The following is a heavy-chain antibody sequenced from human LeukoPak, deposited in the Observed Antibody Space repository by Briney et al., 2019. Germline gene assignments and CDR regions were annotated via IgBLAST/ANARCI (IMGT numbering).Heavy chain of an antibody. CDR3: ARGSLRWLQFGWFDP. J-gene: IGHJ5*02. Sequence: PSETLSLTCAVYGGSFRGYYWSWIRQPPGKGLEWIGEINHSGSTNYNPSLKSRVTISVDTSKNQFSLKLSSVTAADTAVYYCARGSLRWLQFGWFDPWGQGTLVTVSS. CDR1: GGSFRGYY. CDR2: INHSGST. D-gene: IGHD5-24*01. V-gene: IGHV4-34*01.